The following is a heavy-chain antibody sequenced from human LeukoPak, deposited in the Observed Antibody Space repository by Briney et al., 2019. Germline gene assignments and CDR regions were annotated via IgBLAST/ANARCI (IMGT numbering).Heavy chain of an antibody. Sequence: SETLSLTCTVYAGSISSSSYYWGWLRQHPGKGREWIGRIYYSGSTYYNPSRKSRVTISVDTSKNQFSLKLSSVTAADTAVYYCARRDIVVVPAAIGAGAFDIWGQGTMVTVSS. D-gene: IGHD2-2*02. CDR3: ARRDIVVVPAAIGAGAFDI. CDR2: IYYSGST. V-gene: IGHV4-39*01. J-gene: IGHJ3*02. CDR1: AGSISSSSYY.